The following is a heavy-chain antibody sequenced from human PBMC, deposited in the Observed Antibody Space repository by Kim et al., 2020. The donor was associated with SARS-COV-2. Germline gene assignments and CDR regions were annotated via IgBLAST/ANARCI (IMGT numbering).Heavy chain of an antibody. J-gene: IGHJ6*02. CDR1: GFTFSSYD. D-gene: IGHD3-10*01. V-gene: IGHV3-13*01. Sequence: GGSLRLSCAASGFTFSSYDMHWVRQATGKGLEWVSAIGTAGDTYYPGSVKGRFTISRENAKNSLYLQMNSLRAGDTAVYYCARVYYGSGFRYGMDVWGQGATVTVSS. CDR2: IGTAGDT. CDR3: ARVYYGSGFRYGMDV.